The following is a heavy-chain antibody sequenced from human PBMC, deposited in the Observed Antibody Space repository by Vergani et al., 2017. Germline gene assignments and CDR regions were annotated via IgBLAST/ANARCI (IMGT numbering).Heavy chain of an antibody. D-gene: IGHD6-6*01. J-gene: IGHJ5*02. CDR3: ARDGEYSSSSLLSWFDP. CDR2: IIPIFGTA. Sequence: QVQLVQSGAEVKKPGSSVKVSCKASGGTFSSYAISWVRQAPGQGLEWMGGIIPIFGTANYAQKFQGRVTITADESTSTAYMELSSLRSDDTAVYYCARDGEYSSSSLLSWFDPWGQGTLVTVSS. V-gene: IGHV1-69*01. CDR1: GGTFSSYA.